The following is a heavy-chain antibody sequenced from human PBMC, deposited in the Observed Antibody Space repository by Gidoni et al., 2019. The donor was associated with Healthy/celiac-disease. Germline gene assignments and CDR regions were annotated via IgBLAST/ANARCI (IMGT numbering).Heavy chain of an antibody. V-gene: IGHV3-33*01. CDR3: ASELVGATAVDY. CDR1: GFTFSSYG. J-gene: IGHJ4*02. CDR2: IWYDGSNK. Sequence: QVQLVESGGGVVQPGRSLRLSCAASGFTFSSYGMHWVRQAPGKGLEWVAVIWYDGSNKYYADSVKGRFTISRDNSKNTLYLQMNSLRAEDTAVYYCASELVGATAVDYWGQGTLVTVSS. D-gene: IGHD1-26*01.